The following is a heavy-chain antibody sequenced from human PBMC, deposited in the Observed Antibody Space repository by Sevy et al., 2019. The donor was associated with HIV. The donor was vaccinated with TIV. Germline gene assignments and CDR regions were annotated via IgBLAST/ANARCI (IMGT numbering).Heavy chain of an antibody. CDR2: IYPGDSDT. CDR1: GYSFTSYW. D-gene: IGHD3-10*01. V-gene: IGHV5-51*01. J-gene: IGHJ3*02. Sequence: GESLKISCKGSGYSFTSYWIGWVRQMPGKGLEWMGIIYPGDSDTRYSPTFQGQVTISADKSISTAYLQWSSLKASDTAMYYCGRETMVRGVIYAFDIWGQGTMVTVSS. CDR3: GRETMVRGVIYAFDI.